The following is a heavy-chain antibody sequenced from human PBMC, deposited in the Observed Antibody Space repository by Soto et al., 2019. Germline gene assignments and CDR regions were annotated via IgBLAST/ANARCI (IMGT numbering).Heavy chain of an antibody. CDR3: AKDIYSSSSHQDY. CDR1: GFTFDDYA. J-gene: IGHJ4*02. V-gene: IGHV3-9*01. Sequence: EVQLVESGGGLVQPGRSLRLSCAASGFTFDDYAMHWVRQAPGKGLEWVSGIGWNGGKIGYADSVKGRFTISRDNAKNSLFLQMNSLRADATALYFCAKDIYSSSSHQDYWGQGPPVTVSP. D-gene: IGHD6-6*01. CDR2: IGWNGGKI.